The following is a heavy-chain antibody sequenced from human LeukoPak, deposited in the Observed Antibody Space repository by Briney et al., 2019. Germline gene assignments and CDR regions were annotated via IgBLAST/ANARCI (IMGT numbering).Heavy chain of an antibody. V-gene: IGHV3-7*04. Sequence: PPGGSLRLSCAASGFTFRSYAMSWVRQAPGKGLEWVANIKPDGSQKYYVDSVKGRFTISRDNAKNSLYLQMNSLTAEDTALYYCARQTTVTVTTFDSWGQGTLVTVSS. J-gene: IGHJ4*02. CDR3: ARQTTVTVTTFDS. CDR1: GFTFRSYA. D-gene: IGHD4-17*01. CDR2: IKPDGSQK.